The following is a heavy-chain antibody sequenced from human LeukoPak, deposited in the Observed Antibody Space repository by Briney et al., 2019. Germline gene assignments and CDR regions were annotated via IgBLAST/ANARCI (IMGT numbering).Heavy chain of an antibody. D-gene: IGHD2-15*01. CDR1: GDSVSSKSVA. CDR3: AHASGYLDY. Sequence: SQTLSLTCAISGDSVSSKSVAWNWIRQSPSRGLEWLGRTYYRSKWYNEYAVSVKSRITINPDTSKNQFSLQLNSVTPEDTAVDYCAHASGYLDYWGQGTLVTVSP. CDR2: TYYRSKWYN. J-gene: IGHJ4*02. V-gene: IGHV6-1*01.